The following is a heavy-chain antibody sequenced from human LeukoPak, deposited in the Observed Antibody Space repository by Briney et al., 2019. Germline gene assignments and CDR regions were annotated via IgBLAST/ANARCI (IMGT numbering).Heavy chain of an antibody. D-gene: IGHD2-2*01. CDR1: GLTFDSYS. J-gene: IGHJ5*02. CDR2: IWDSSRIT. CDR3: ARDQLLQQRRNNWFDP. Sequence: PGGSLRLSCAASGLTFDSYSMNWVRQAPGKGLEWLSYIWDSSRITYQADSVKGRFTISRDNSKNTLYLQMNSLRAEDTAIYYCARDQLLQQRRNNWFDPWGQGTLVTVSS. V-gene: IGHV3-48*01.